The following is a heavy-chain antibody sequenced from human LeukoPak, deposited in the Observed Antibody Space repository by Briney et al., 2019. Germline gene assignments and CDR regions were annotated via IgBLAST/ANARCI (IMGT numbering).Heavy chain of an antibody. CDR2: IYPGDSDT. CDR1: GYNLISYW. V-gene: IGHV5-51*01. Sequence: GESLQIPCMGSGYNLISYWLGWARQLTGKGLEWMGIIYPGDSDTRYSPSFQGQLTISADKSISTSYLQWTSLKASDTAMYYCARQEGLVATHHFDYWGQGTLVTVSS. D-gene: IGHD5-12*01. J-gene: IGHJ4*02. CDR3: ARQEGLVATHHFDY.